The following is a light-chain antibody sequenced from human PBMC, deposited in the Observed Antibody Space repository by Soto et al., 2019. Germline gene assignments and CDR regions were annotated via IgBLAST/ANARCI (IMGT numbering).Light chain of an antibody. V-gene: IGLV2-8*01. Sequence: QSVLTQPPSASGSPGQSVTISCTGTSSVVGGYDYVSWYQQHPGKAPKLMIYGVTIRPSGVSDRFSGSKSGNTASLTVSGLQAEDEADYYCSSYTGGNPSYVFGTGTKVTVL. CDR3: SSYTGGNPSYV. CDR2: GVT. CDR1: SSVVGGYDY. J-gene: IGLJ1*01.